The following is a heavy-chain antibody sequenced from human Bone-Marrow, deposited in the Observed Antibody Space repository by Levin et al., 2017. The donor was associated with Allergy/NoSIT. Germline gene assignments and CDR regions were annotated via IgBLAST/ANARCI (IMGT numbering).Heavy chain of an antibody. CDR3: AKGFIVSTIFDAYDV. V-gene: IGHV4-30-4*01. Sequence: MSSETLSLTCTVSDGSISDRSSYWNWIRQPPGKALEWLGYIYYSGATYYNPSLESRLKISIDTSRNQFSLRLRSVTAADTAVYYCAKGFIVSTIFDAYDVWGQGTMVAVSS. CDR1: DGSISDRSSY. CDR2: IYYSGAT. D-gene: IGHD5/OR15-5a*01. J-gene: IGHJ3*01.